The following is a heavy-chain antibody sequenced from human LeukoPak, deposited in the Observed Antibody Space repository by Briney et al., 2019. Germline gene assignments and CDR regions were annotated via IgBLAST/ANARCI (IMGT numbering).Heavy chain of an antibody. CDR3: ARAVAGAPEYFQH. V-gene: IGHV5-51*01. Sequence: GESLKISCKGSGYRFNYWIGWVRQMPGKGLEWMGVIYPGDSDTRYSPSFQGQVTISADKSISTAYPQWSSLKASDTAMYYCARAVAGAPEYFQHWGQGTLVTVSS. CDR1: GYRFNYW. D-gene: IGHD6-19*01. J-gene: IGHJ1*01. CDR2: IYPGDSDT.